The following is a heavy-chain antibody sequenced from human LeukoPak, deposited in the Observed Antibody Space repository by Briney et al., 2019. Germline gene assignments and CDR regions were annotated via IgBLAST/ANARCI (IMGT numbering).Heavy chain of an antibody. D-gene: IGHD6-19*01. J-gene: IGHJ4*02. V-gene: IGHV3-23*01. CDR3: ANLGRSSGLMGYD. CDR1: GFTLCSYA. CDR2: ISGSGGST. Sequence: PGGGPRISCAAPGFTLCSYAMSWGRPAPGEGVGWVSSISGSGGSTYYADSVKGRFTISRDNSKNTLHLQMNSLRAEDTAVYYCANLGRSSGLMGYDWGQGTLVTVSS.